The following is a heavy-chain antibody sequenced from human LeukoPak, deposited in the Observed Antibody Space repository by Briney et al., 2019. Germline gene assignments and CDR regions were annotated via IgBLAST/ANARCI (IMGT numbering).Heavy chain of an antibody. CDR2: IYYSGST. D-gene: IGHD2-2*01. J-gene: IGHJ6*02. Sequence: SETLSLTCTVSGGSISNYYWSWIRQPPGKGLEWIGYIYYSGSTNYNPSLKSRVTISVDTSKNQFSLKLSSVTAADTAVYYCAGKYPDYYYGMDVWGQGTTVTVSS. CDR1: GGSISNYY. CDR3: AGKYPDYYYGMDV. V-gene: IGHV4-59*01.